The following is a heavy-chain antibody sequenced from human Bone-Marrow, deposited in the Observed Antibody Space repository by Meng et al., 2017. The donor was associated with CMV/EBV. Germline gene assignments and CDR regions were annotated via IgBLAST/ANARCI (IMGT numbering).Heavy chain of an antibody. V-gene: IGHV4-39*07. CDR1: GGSISSSSYY. Sequence: SDTLSLTCTVSGGSISSSSYYWGWIRQPPGKGLEWIGSIYYSGSTYYNPSLKSRVTIPVDTSKNQFSLKLSSVTAADTAVYYCARDSPSGFNHYDFWSGYYTSYYYYYGMDVWGQGTTVTVSS. CDR3: ARDSPSGFNHYDFWSGYYTSYYYYYGMDV. D-gene: IGHD3-3*01. J-gene: IGHJ6*02. CDR2: IYYSGST.